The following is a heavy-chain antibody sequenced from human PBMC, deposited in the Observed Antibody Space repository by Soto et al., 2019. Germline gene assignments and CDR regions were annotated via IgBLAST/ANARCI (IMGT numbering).Heavy chain of an antibody. Sequence: GALRLSCAASGFTFSSYSMNWVRQAPGKGLEWVSSISSSSSYIYYADSVKGRFTISRDNAKNSLYLQMNSLRAEDTAVYYCARDAYYYDSSGYLPVDYWGQGTLVTVSS. CDR2: ISSSSSYI. V-gene: IGHV3-21*01. J-gene: IGHJ4*02. CDR3: ARDAYYYDSSGYLPVDY. CDR1: GFTFSSYS. D-gene: IGHD3-22*01.